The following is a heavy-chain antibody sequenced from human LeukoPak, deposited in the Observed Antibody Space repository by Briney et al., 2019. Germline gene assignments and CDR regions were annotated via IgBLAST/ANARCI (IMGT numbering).Heavy chain of an antibody. CDR2: IRYDGNNV. V-gene: IGHV3-30*02. CDR3: AKDDSTSPLAGSGFDI. Sequence: GGSLRLSCAASGFTFSSYGIHWVRQAPGKGLEWVALIRYDGNNVFYADSVKGRFTISRDNSKNTLYLQMNSLRAEDTAVYYCAKDDSTSPLAGSGFDIWGQGTMVTVSS. J-gene: IGHJ3*02. D-gene: IGHD3-22*01. CDR1: GFTFSSYG.